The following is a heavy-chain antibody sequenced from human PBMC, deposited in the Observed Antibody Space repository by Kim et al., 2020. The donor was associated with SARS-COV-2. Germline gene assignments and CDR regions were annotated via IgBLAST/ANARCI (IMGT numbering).Heavy chain of an antibody. CDR3: AKSAKTGTYIDPLISTSYYGMDV. D-gene: IGHD1-1*01. CDR2: ISGSGGST. J-gene: IGHJ6*02. CDR1: GFTFSSYA. Sequence: GGSLRLSCAASGFTFSSYAMSWVRQAPGKGLEWVSAISGSGGSTYYADSVKGRFTISRDNSKNTLYLQMNSLRAEDTAVYYCAKSAKTGTYIDPLISTSYYGMDVWGQGTTVTVSS. V-gene: IGHV3-23*01.